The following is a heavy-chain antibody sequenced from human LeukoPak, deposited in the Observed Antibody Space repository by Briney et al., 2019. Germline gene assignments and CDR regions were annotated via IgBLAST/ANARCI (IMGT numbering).Heavy chain of an antibody. CDR2: ISAYNGNT. D-gene: IGHD2-8*01. CDR1: GYTFTSYG. V-gene: IGHV1-18*01. Sequence: ASVKVSCKASGYTFTSYGISWVRQAPGQGLEWMGWISAYNGNTNYAQKLQGRVTMTRNTSISTAYLELSSLRFEDTAVYYCARGGGLYEGAYWGQGTLVTVSS. CDR3: ARGGGLYEGAY. J-gene: IGHJ4*02.